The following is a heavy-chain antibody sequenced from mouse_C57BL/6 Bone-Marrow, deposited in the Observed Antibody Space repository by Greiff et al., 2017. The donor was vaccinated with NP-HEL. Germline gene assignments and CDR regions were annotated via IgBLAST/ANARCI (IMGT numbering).Heavy chain of an antibody. V-gene: IGHV1-9*01. Sequence: VQLVESGAELMKPGASVKISCKATGYTFSSYWIEWVKQRPGHGLEWTGEILPGSGSTKYNEKFKGKATFTAETSSNTAYMQLSSLTSEDSAVYYCARGGLGRAMDYWGQGTSVTVSS. CDR3: ARGGLGRAMDY. D-gene: IGHD4-1*01. CDR2: ILPGSGST. J-gene: IGHJ4*01. CDR1: GYTFSSYW.